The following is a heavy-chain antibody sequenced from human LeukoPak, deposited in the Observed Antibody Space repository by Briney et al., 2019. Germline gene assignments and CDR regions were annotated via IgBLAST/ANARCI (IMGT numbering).Heavy chain of an antibody. CDR2: TYYRSKWYN. CDR3: ARGRGAGDYYYYGMDV. V-gene: IGHV6-1*01. Sequence: SQTPSLTCAISGDSVSSNSAAWNWIRQSPSRGLEWLGRTYYRSKWYNDYAVSVKSRITINPDTSKNQFSLQLNSVTPEDTAVYYCARGRGAGDYYYYGMDVWGQGTTVTVSS. CDR1: GDSVSSNSAA. D-gene: IGHD7-27*01. J-gene: IGHJ6*02.